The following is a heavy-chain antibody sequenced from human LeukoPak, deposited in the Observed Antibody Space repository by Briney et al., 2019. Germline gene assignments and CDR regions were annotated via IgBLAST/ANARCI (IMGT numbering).Heavy chain of an antibody. J-gene: IGHJ6*02. Sequence: ASVKVSCKASGYTFTGYYMHWVRQAPGQGLEWMGWINPNSGGTNYAQKFQGRVTVTRDTSISTAYMELSRLRSDDTAVYYCARGIAAAGTDYGMDVWGQGTTVTVSS. D-gene: IGHD6-13*01. V-gene: IGHV1-2*02. CDR1: GYTFTGYY. CDR3: ARGIAAAGTDYGMDV. CDR2: INPNSGGT.